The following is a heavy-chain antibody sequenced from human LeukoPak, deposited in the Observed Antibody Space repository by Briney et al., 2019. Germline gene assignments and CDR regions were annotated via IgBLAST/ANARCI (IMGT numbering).Heavy chain of an antibody. J-gene: IGHJ4*02. CDR1: GGSISSSRSY. Sequence: SETLSPTCTVSGGSISSSRSYWGWSRQPPGKGLEWIGTNSGTTYYNPSLKSRVTISVDTSKKQFSLKLSSVPAADTAMYYCARDTNERGIDSWGLGTPVTVSS. CDR3: ARDTNERGIDS. D-gene: IGHD2-2*01. CDR2: NSGTT. V-gene: IGHV4-39*07.